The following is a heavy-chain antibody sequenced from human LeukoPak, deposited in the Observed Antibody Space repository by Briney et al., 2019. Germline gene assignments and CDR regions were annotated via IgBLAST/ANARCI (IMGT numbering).Heavy chain of an antibody. Sequence: GGSLRLSCAASGFAFSSDLMNCGRQAPGKGVEWVAMIYQDGSRKSSADSVKGRFTISRDNAKNLLYLQINRLGAEDTAVYYCARDPGWGAHDHWGQGTLVTVS. V-gene: IGHV3-7*01. J-gene: IGHJ4*02. CDR3: ARDPGWGAHDH. D-gene: IGHD3-16*01. CDR1: GFAFSSDL. CDR2: IYQDGSRK.